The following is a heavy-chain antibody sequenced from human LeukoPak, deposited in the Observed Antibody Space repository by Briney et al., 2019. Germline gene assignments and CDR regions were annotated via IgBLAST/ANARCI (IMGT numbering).Heavy chain of an antibody. CDR3: AMRLNYYDSSGYYRIGAFDI. J-gene: IGHJ3*02. CDR2: IYYSGST. Sequence: PSETLSLTCTVPGGSNSSSSYYWGWIRQPPGKGLEWIGSIYYSGSTYYNPSLKSRVTISVDTSKNQFSLKLSSVTAADTAVYYCAMRLNYYDSSGYYRIGAFDIWGQGTMVTVSS. D-gene: IGHD3-22*01. CDR1: GGSNSSSSYY. V-gene: IGHV4-39*01.